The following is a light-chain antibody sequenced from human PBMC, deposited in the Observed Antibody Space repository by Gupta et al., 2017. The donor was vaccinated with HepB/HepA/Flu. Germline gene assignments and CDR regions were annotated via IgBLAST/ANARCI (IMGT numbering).Light chain of an antibody. Sequence: SSELTQDPAVSVALGQTVRITCQGDSLRSYYASWYQQKPGQAPVLVIYGKNNRPSGIPDRFSGSSSGNTASLTITGAQAEDEADYYCNSRDSSGIHQLDVVFGGGTKLTVL. CDR1: SLRSYY. J-gene: IGLJ2*01. V-gene: IGLV3-19*01. CDR2: GKN. CDR3: NSRDSSGIHQLDVV.